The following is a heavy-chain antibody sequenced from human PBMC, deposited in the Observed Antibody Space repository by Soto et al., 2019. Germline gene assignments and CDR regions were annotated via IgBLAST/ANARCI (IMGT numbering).Heavy chain of an antibody. D-gene: IGHD3-16*01. Sequence: QVQLVQSGAEVKKPGASVKVSCKASGYTFTSYARHWVRQAPGQRLEWMGWINAGNGNTKDSQKFQVRVTITRDTSASKAYMELSSLRSEDTDVYYCARGDFLTYDDYWGQGTLVTVSS. J-gene: IGHJ4*02. CDR2: INAGNGNT. CDR1: GYTFTSYA. V-gene: IGHV1-3*01. CDR3: ARGDFLTYDDY.